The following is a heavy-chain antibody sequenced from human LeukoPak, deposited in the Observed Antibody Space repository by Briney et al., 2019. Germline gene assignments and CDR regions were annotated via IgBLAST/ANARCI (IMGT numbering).Heavy chain of an antibody. J-gene: IGHJ5*02. CDR1: GGTFSSYA. Sequence: SVKVSCKASGGTFSSYAISWVRQAPGQGLEWMGGIIPIFGTANYAQKFQGRVTITADESTSTAYMELSSLRSEDTAVYYCARLGPHYGGNPDNWFDPWGQGTLVTISS. V-gene: IGHV1-69*13. CDR2: IIPIFGTA. CDR3: ARLGPHYGGNPDNWFDP. D-gene: IGHD4-23*01.